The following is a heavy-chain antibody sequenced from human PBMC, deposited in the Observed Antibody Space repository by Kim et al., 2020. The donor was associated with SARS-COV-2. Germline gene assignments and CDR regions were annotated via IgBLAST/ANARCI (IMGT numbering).Heavy chain of an antibody. CDR1: GGSISSSNW. CDR2: IYHSGST. D-gene: IGHD2-15*01. V-gene: IGHV4-4*02. Sequence: SETLSLTCAVSGGSISSSNWWSWVRQPPGKGLEWIGEIYHSGSTNYNPSLKSRVTISVDKSKNQFSLKLSSVTAADTAVYYCARVLQTPFYGMDVWGQGTTVTVSS. CDR3: ARVLQTPFYGMDV. J-gene: IGHJ6*02.